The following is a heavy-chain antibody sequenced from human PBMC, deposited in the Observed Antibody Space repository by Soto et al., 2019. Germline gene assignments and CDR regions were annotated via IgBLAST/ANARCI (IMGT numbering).Heavy chain of an antibody. D-gene: IGHD5-18*01. V-gene: IGHV3-7*01. CDR2: IKQDGSEK. J-gene: IGHJ3*02. Sequence: EVQLVESGGGLVQPGGSLRLSCAASGFTFSSYYMSWVRQPPGKGLEWVANIKQDGSEKYYVDSVKGRFTISRDNAKNSLYLQMNSLRDEDTAVYYCARDGYSAGFDIWGQWTMVTVSS. CDR3: ARDGYSAGFDI. CDR1: GFTFSSYY.